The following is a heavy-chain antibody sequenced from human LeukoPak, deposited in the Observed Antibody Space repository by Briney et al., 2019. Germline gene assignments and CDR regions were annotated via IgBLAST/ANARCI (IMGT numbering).Heavy chain of an antibody. CDR2: INHSGST. CDR1: GGSFSGYY. Sequence: SETLSLTCAVYGGSFSGYYWSWIRQPPGKGLEWIGEINHSGSTNYNPSLKSRVTISVDTSKNQFSLKLSSVTAADTAVYYCARELGGGSPSANYGMDVWGQGTTVTVS. J-gene: IGHJ6*02. V-gene: IGHV4-34*01. CDR3: ARELGGGSPSANYGMDV. D-gene: IGHD1-26*01.